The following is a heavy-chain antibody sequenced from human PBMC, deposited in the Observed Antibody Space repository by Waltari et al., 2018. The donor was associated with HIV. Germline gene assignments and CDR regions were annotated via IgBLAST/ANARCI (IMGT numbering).Heavy chain of an antibody. D-gene: IGHD1-26*01. CDR2: IIPIFGTP. J-gene: IGHJ4*02. Sequence: QVQLVQSGAEVKKPGSSVKVSCKATGGTRRHSFSWVRQAPGQGLEWLGGIIPIFGTPNYAQKFQGRVTISADESATSVYLEMKTLRSDDTATYFCACADRDQSGSNYIFDYWGQGSLVTVSS. CDR1: GGTRRHS. CDR3: ACADRDQSGSNYIFDY. V-gene: IGHV1-69*01.